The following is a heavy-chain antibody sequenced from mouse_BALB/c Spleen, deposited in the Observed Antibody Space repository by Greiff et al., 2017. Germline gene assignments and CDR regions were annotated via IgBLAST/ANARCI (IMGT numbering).Heavy chain of an antibody. V-gene: IGHV1S81*02. CDR3: TRLIITTANRYYYAMDY. Sequence: QVHVKQSGAELVKPGASVKLSCKASGYTFTSYYMYWVKQRPGQGLEWIGEINPSNGGTNFNEKFKSKATLTVDKSSSTAYMQLSSLTSEDSAVYYCTRLIITTANRYYYAMDYWGQGTSVTVSS. CDR1: GYTFTSYY. J-gene: IGHJ4*01. CDR2: INPSNGGT. D-gene: IGHD1-2*01.